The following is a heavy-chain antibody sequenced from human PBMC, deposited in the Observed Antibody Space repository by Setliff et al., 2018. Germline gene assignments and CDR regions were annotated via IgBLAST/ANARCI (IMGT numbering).Heavy chain of an antibody. D-gene: IGHD2-8*02. CDR2: IYYSGST. Sequence: SETLSLTCTVSGGSISSSSYYWGWIRQPPGKGLEWIGSIYYSGSTYYNPSLKSRVTISVDTSKNQFSLKLSSVTAADTALYYCAVYNTGSSKDHYWGQGTPVTVSS. CDR3: AVYNTGSSKDHY. J-gene: IGHJ4*02. V-gene: IGHV4-39*01. CDR1: GGSISSSSYY.